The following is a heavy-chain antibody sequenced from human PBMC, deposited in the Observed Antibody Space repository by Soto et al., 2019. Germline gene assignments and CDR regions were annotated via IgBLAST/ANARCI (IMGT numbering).Heavy chain of an antibody. V-gene: IGHV3-30-3*01. Sequence: QVQLVESGGGVVQPGRSLRLSCAASGFTFSNYAMHWVRQAPGKGLEWVALMSYDGSNKQYADSVRGRFTISRDNSRNTLYLQMNSLRPEDTAVYYCGRESGLRAAHDYVDYWGQGTLVTVSS. CDR1: GFTFSNYA. J-gene: IGHJ4*02. CDR2: MSYDGSNK. CDR3: GRESGLRAAHDYVDY.